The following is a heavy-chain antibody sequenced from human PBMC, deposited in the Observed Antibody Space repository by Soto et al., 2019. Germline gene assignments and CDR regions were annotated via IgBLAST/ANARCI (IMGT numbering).Heavy chain of an antibody. J-gene: IGHJ4*02. Sequence: AASVKGSFKASGYTFTSYGISWLRQAPGQGLEWMGWISAYNGNTNYAQKLQGRVTMTTDTSTSTAYMELRSLRSDDTAVYYCARARLQYSSSPYWGQGTLVTVSS. CDR1: GYTFTSYG. V-gene: IGHV1-18*01. CDR2: ISAYNGNT. D-gene: IGHD6-6*01. CDR3: ARARLQYSSSPY.